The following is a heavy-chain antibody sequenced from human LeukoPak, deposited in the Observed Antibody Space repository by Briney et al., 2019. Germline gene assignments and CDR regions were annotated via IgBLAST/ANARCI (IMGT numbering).Heavy chain of an antibody. J-gene: IGHJ5*02. Sequence: GGSLRLSCAASGFTFSNAWMNWVRQAPGKGLEWVGRIKSKTDGGTTDYAAPVKGRFTISRDDSKNTLYPQMNSLKTEDTAVYYCTTDSATNYDFWSGSSGYPWGQGTLVTVSS. CDR3: TTDSATNYDFWSGSSGYP. D-gene: IGHD3-3*01. CDR1: GFTFSNAW. CDR2: IKSKTDGGTT. V-gene: IGHV3-15*07.